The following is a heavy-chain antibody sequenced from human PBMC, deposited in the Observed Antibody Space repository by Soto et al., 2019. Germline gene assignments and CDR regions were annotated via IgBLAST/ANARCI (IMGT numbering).Heavy chain of an antibody. V-gene: IGHV1-58*01. J-gene: IGHJ4*02. CDR3: SRASKPVRWRPFN. D-gene: IGHD2-2*01. Sequence: SVKVSCKTSGFTLSSSAVHWVRQARGHRLQWIGWIDVGSGNANYAQMDQGRFTISRDESKSVAYLQMNSLKTEDTAVYYCSRASKPVRWRPFNWGRGTLVTVSS. CDR2: IDVGSGNA. CDR1: GFTLSSSA.